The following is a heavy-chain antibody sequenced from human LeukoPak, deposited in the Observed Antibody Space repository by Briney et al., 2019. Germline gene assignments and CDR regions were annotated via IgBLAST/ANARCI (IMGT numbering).Heavy chain of an antibody. CDR1: GGSISSYY. CDR2: INYSGST. D-gene: IGHD6-19*01. J-gene: IGHJ4*02. Sequence: SETLSLACTVSGGSISSYYWSWIRQPPGKGLEWIGYINYSGSTNYNPSLKSRVTISIDTSKNQFSLRLTSVTAADTAVYYCARDIIGYNSGWGQGTLVTVSS. CDR3: ARDIIGYNSG. V-gene: IGHV4-59*12.